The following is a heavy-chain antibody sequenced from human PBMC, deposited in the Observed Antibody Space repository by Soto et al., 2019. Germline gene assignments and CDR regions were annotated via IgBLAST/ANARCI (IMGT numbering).Heavy chain of an antibody. J-gene: IGHJ4*02. Sequence: QLQLQELGPGLVMPSETLSLTCTVSGDSISGSPYFWGWIRQPPGKRLEWIGSIFYDGYTLYTPSLRSRVTISVDTSKNQFSLKLASVAAADTATYFCARLQAAVPHYWGQGTLVTVSS. CDR1: GDSISGSPYF. CDR3: ARLQAAVPHY. D-gene: IGHD6-13*01. CDR2: IFYDGYT. V-gene: IGHV4-39*01.